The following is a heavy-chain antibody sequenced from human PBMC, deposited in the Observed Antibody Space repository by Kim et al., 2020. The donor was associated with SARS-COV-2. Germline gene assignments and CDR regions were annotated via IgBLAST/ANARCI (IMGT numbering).Heavy chain of an antibody. CDR3: AKDRYCSSTSCPSLLDY. CDR2: ISYDGSNK. D-gene: IGHD2-2*01. V-gene: IGHV3-30*18. Sequence: GGSLRLSCAASGFTFSSYGMHWVRQAPGKGLEWVAVISYDGSNKYYADSVKGRFTISRDNSKNTLYLQMNSLRAEDTAVYYCAKDRYCSSTSCPSLLDYWGQGSLVNVSS. CDR1: GFTFSSYG. J-gene: IGHJ4*02.